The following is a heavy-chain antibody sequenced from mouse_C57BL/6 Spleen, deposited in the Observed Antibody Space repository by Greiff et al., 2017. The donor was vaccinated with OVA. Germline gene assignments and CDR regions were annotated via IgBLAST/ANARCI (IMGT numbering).Heavy chain of an antibody. V-gene: IGHV1-82*01. Sequence: QVQLQQSGPELVKPGASVKISCKASGYAFSSSWMNWVKQRPGKGLEWIGRIYPGDGDTNYNGKFKGKATLTADKSSSTAYMQLSSLTSEDSAVYFCATYYGYDFDYWGQGTTLTVSS. CDR1: GYAFSSSW. J-gene: IGHJ2*01. CDR2: IYPGDGDT. D-gene: IGHD2-9*01. CDR3: ATYYGYDFDY.